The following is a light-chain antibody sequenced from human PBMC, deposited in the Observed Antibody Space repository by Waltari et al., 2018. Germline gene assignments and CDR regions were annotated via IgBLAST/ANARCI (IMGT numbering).Light chain of an antibody. CDR1: SSDVGGYNF. Sequence: QSALTQPTSVSGSPGQSITISCTGTSSDVGGYNFVSWYKQHPGKAPKLIIYDVTRLPSGVSHLFSCSKSGNTASLTISGLQAEDEADYYCSSYTSTSSYVFGAETKVTVL. CDR2: DVT. J-gene: IGLJ1*01. V-gene: IGLV2-14*01. CDR3: SSYTSTSSYV.